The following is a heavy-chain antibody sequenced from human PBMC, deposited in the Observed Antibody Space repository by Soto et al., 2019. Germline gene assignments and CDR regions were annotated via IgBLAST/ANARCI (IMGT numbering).Heavy chain of an antibody. D-gene: IGHD2-2*01. V-gene: IGHV3-33*01. Sequence: GGSLRLSCAASGFTFSSYGMHWVRQAPGKGLEWVAVIWYDGSNKYYADSVKGRFTISRDNSKNTLYLQMNSLRAEDTAVYYCARTRYCSSTSCQTFDYWGQGTLVTVSS. CDR1: GFTFSSYG. CDR2: IWYDGSNK. J-gene: IGHJ4*02. CDR3: ARTRYCSSTSCQTFDY.